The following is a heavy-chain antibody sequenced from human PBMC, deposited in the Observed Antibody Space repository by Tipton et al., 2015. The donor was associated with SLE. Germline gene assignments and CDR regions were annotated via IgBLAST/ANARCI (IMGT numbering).Heavy chain of an antibody. J-gene: IGHJ4*02. CDR2: IYDSGST. D-gene: IGHD2-8*02. CDR3: ARGGLYWLD. Sequence: TLSLTCTVSGDSISGHYRSWIRQPPGKGLEWIGYIYDSGSTNYNPSLKSRVTISVDTSKNQFSPKLSSVTAADTAVYYCARGGLYWLDWGQGTLVTVSS. V-gene: IGHV4-59*11. CDR1: GDSISGHY.